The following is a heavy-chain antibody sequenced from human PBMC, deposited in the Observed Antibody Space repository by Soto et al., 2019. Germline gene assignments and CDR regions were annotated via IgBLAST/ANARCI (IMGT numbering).Heavy chain of an antibody. J-gene: IGHJ4*02. V-gene: IGHV3-48*01. Sequence: GGSLRLSCAASGFTFSSYSMNWVRQAPGKGLEWVSYISSSSSTINYAESVKGRFTISRDNAKNSLYLQMNSLRAEDTAVYYCARGVVGAVFDYWGQGTLVTVSS. CDR3: ARGVVGAVFDY. CDR2: ISSSSSTI. D-gene: IGHD1-26*01. CDR1: GFTFSSYS.